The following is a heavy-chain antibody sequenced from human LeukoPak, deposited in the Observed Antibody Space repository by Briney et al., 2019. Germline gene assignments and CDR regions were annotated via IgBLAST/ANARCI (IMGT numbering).Heavy chain of an antibody. CDR1: GFTVSSNY. CDR2: IYSGGST. J-gene: IGHJ5*02. CDR3: ARDSRGYSYGWRNWFDP. D-gene: IGHD5-18*01. Sequence: GSLRLSCAASGFTVSSNYMSWVRQAPGKGLEWVSVIYSGGSTYYADSVKGRFTISRDNSKNTLYLQMNSLRAEDTAVYYCARDSRGYSYGWRNWFDPWGQGTLVTVSS. V-gene: IGHV3-66*01.